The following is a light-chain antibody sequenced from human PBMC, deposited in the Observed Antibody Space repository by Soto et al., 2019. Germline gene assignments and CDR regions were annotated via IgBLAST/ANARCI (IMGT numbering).Light chain of an antibody. CDR2: DVS. Sequence: QSALTQPASVSGSPGQSITISCTGTSSDIGAYKYVSWYQQHPGKAPKVMIYDVSYRPSGVSDRFSGSKSGNTASLTISGLQAEDEADYYCASKRDNGRVFGGGTKVTVL. V-gene: IGLV2-14*01. J-gene: IGLJ3*02. CDR1: SSDIGAYKY. CDR3: ASKRDNGRV.